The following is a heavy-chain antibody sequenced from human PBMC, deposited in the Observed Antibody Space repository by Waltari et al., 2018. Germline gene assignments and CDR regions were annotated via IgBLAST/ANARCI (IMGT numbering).Heavy chain of an antibody. CDR1: GGSISVNHDY. CDR3: ARGLCADVANCYSGTNNFFDP. J-gene: IGHJ5*02. CDR2: ILYSGTT. Sequence: QLQLQESGPGLVKPSETLSLTCVVSGGSISVNHDYWGWIRHPPGKGLEWIASILYSGTTYYNPSLMRRVSISVDTSQNQFSLRLSSLTAADTAIYYCARGLCADVANCYSGTNNFFDPWGQGTLVTVSS. D-gene: IGHD2-15*01. V-gene: IGHV4-39*01.